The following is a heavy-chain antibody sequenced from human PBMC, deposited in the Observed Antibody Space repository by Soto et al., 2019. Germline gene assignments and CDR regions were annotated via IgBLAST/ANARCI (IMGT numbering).Heavy chain of an antibody. V-gene: IGHV1-8*01. CDR1: GYTFTSYD. CDR2: MNPNSGNT. D-gene: IGHD2-2*01. CDR3: GRSTRGVDYYYYMDV. Sequence: GASVKVSCKASGYTFTSYDINWVRQATGQGLERMGWMNPNSGNTGYAQKFQGRVTMTRDTSISTAYMELSSLRSEDTAVYYCGRSTRGVDYYYYMDVWGKGTTVTVSS. J-gene: IGHJ6*03.